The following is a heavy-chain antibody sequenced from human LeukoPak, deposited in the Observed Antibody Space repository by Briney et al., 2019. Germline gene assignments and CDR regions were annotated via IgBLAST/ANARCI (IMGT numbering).Heavy chain of an antibody. J-gene: IGHJ4*02. Sequence: GGSLRLSCAASGFSVRSSYMSWVRQAPGKGLEWVSAISGSARSTYYADSVTGRFTISRDNSKMFLQMNSLRAEDTAIYYCAKLKNYYDSSGHFDSWGQGTLVTVSS. D-gene: IGHD3-22*01. CDR3: AKLKNYYDSSGHFDS. CDR2: ISGSARST. CDR1: GFSVRSSY. V-gene: IGHV3-23*01.